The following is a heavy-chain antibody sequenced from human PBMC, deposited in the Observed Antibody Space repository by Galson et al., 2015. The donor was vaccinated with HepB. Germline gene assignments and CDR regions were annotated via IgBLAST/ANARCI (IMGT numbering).Heavy chain of an antibody. Sequence: SLRLSCAASGFTFSTSGIHWVRQAPGKGLEWVASVSHFESDTFYTDSVKGRFTLSRDNSKKTVFLQMKSLGVDDTAVYYCAKEEVGTAGIDYGDPLGRIYYYYYMDVWGKGTTVTVSS. CDR3: AKEEVGTAGIDYGDPLGRIYYYYYMDV. V-gene: IGHV3-30*02. J-gene: IGHJ6*03. CDR1: GFTFSTSG. D-gene: IGHD4-17*01. CDR2: VSHFESDT.